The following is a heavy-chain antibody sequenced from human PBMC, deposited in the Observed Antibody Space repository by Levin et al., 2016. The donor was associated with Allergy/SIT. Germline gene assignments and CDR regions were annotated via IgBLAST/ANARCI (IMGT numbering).Heavy chain of an antibody. D-gene: IGHD6-13*01. CDR3: ARERYSSSPAERGMDV. CDR2: IYYSGST. J-gene: IGHJ6*02. Sequence: SETLSLTCTVSGGSISSGGYYWSWIRQHPGKGLEWIGYIYYSGSTYHNPSLKSRVTISVDTSKNQFSLKLSSVTAADTAVYYCARERYSSSPAERGMDVWGQGTTVTVSS. CDR1: GGSISSGGYY. V-gene: IGHV4-31*03.